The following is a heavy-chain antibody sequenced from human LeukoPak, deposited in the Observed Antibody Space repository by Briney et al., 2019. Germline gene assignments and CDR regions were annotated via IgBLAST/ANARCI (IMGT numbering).Heavy chain of an antibody. D-gene: IGHD2-2*01. J-gene: IGHJ4*02. CDR1: GYTFTGYY. V-gene: IGHV1-2*02. CDR2: INPNSGGT. CDR3: ARDPGYCSSTSCPMGY. Sequence: ASVKVSCKASGYTFTGYYMHWVRQAPGQGLEWTGWINPNSGGTNYAQKFQGRVTMTRDTSTSTAYMELSRLRSDDTAVYYCARDPGYCSSTSCPMGYWGQGTLVTVSS.